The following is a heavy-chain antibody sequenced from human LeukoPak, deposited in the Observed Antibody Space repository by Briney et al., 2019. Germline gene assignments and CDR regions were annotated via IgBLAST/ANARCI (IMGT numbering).Heavy chain of an antibody. CDR3: ARGVYIAAAQYGY. D-gene: IGHD6-13*01. CDR1: DGSINGYY. Sequence: KPSETLSLTCTVSDGSINGYYWSWIRQPPGKGLEWIGYIYYSGTTNYNPSLKSRVTISVDTSKNQFSLKLSSVTAADTAVYYCARGVYIAAAQYGYWGQGTLVTVSS. CDR2: IYYSGTT. V-gene: IGHV4-59*01. J-gene: IGHJ4*02.